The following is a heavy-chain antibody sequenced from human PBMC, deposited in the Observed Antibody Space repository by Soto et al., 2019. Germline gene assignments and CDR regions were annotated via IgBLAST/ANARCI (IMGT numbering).Heavy chain of an antibody. CDR3: AASGSGSYYPHHSHYGMDV. J-gene: IGHJ6*01. CDR1: GGAFSSYA. D-gene: IGHD3-10*01. Sequence: SVKGYWKAYGGAFSSYAISLVRQAPGQGLEWMGGIIPIFGTANYAQKFHGRVTITADESTSTAYMELSSLRSEDTAVYYCAASGSGSYYPHHSHYGMDVWGQGTTVTVSS. V-gene: IGHV1-69*13. CDR2: IIPIFGTA.